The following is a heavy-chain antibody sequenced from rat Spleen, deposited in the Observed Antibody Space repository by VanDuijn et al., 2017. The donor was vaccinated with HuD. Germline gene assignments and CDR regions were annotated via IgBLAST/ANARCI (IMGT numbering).Heavy chain of an antibody. CDR2: IWGDGST. CDR1: GFSLISYA. D-gene: IGHD3-1*01. J-gene: IGHJ2*01. V-gene: IGHV2-13*01. CDR3: TIHPRY. Sequence: QVQLKESGPGLVQSSQTLSLTCTVSGFSLISYAVNWVRQPPGTGLEWMGGIWGDGSTNYNSALKSRLSISRDTSKSQVFLKMNSLQTDDTGTYYCTIHPRYWGQGVMVTVSS.